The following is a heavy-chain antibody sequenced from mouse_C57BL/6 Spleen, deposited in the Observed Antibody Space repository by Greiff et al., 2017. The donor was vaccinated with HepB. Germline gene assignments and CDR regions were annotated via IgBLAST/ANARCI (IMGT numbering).Heavy chain of an antibody. D-gene: IGHD1-1*01. CDR3: ARDEDLLLLASFAY. CDR2: IHPNSGST. CDR1: GYTFTSYW. V-gene: IGHV1-64*01. J-gene: IGHJ3*01. Sequence: QVQLQQPGAELVKPGASVKLSCKASGYTFTSYWMHWVKQRPGQGLEWIGMIHPNSGSTNYNEKFKSKATLTVDKSSSTAYLQLSSLTSEDSAVYFCARDEDLLLLASFAYWGQGTLVTVSA.